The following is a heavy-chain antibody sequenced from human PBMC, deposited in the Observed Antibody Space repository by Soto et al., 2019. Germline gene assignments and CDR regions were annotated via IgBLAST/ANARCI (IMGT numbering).Heavy chain of an antibody. CDR3: AAGNHYCSSTSCYVYYYGMDV. V-gene: IGHV1-58*01. CDR2: IVVGSGNT. D-gene: IGHD2-2*01. Sequence: ASVKVSCKASGFTFTSSAVQWVRQARGQRLEWIGWIVVGSGNTNYAQKFQERVTITRDMSTSTTYMELSSLRSEDTAVYYCAAGNHYCSSTSCYVYYYGMDVWGQGTTVTVS. CDR1: GFTFTSSA. J-gene: IGHJ6*02.